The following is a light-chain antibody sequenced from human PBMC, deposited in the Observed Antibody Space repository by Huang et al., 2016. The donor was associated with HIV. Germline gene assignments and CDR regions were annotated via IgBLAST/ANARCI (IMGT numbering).Light chain of an antibody. V-gene: IGKV3-15*01. Sequence: EIVMTQSPATLSVSPGARATLSCRASQSISNNLAWYQQKPGQAPRLLVDGASTRATGVPVRCSGSGSGTVFPLTISSLQFEDSAVYYCQQYNDWLSLTFGGGTKVGIK. J-gene: IGKJ4*01. CDR3: QQYNDWLSLT. CDR1: QSISNN. CDR2: GAS.